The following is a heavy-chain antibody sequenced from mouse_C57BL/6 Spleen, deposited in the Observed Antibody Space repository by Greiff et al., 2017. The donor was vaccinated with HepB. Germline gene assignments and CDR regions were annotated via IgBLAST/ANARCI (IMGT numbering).Heavy chain of an antibody. CDR2: INSNGGST. J-gene: IGHJ2*01. CDR1: GFTFSSYG. CDR3: ARMARTIN. V-gene: IGHV5-6-3*01. Sequence: EVKLMESGGGLVQPGGSLKLSCAASGFTFSSYGMSWVRQTPDKRLELVATINSNGGSTYYPDSVKGRFTISRDNAKNTLYLQMSSLKSEDTAMYDCARMARTINWGQGTTLTFSS.